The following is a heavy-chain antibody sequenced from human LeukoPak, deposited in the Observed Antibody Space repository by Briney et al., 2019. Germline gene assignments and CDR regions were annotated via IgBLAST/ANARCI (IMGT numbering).Heavy chain of an antibody. Sequence: SETLSLTCTVSGGSISSHYWSWIRQPPGKGLEWIGYIYYSGSTNYNPSLKSRVTISVDTSKNQFSLKLSSVTAADTAVYYCARRGVVAATLSYYYYGMDVWGQGTTVTVSS. CDR1: GGSISSHY. V-gene: IGHV4-59*08. CDR2: IYYSGST. D-gene: IGHD2-15*01. J-gene: IGHJ6*02. CDR3: ARRGVVAATLSYYYYGMDV.